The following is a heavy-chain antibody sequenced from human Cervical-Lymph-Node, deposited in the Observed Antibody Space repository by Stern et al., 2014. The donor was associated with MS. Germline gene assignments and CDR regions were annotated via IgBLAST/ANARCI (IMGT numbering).Heavy chain of an antibody. D-gene: IGHD4-17*01. V-gene: IGHV4-30-4*01. CDR1: GGSISSGDYY. CDR2: IYYSGST. Sequence: VQLEESGPGLVKPSQTLSLTCTVSGGSISSGDYYWSWIRQPPGKGLEWIGYIYYSGSTYYNPSLKSRVTISVDTSKNQFSLKLSSVTAADTAVYYCARGTTVINWFDPWGQGTLVTVSS. J-gene: IGHJ5*02. CDR3: ARGTTVINWFDP.